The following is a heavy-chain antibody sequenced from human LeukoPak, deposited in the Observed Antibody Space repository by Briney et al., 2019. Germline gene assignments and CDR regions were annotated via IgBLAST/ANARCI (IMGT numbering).Heavy chain of an antibody. D-gene: IGHD1-1*01. CDR2: ISDSGGDT. J-gene: IGHJ4*02. Sequence: QSGGSLRLSCAASGITFSTYAMSWFRQAPGKGLEWVSIISDSGGDTDYADSVKGRFTISRDNSRNTLFLQMSSLRAEDTAVYFCARMSGSTGTTSRVLHYWGQGTLVTVSA. V-gene: IGHV3-23*01. CDR1: GITFSTYA. CDR3: ARMSGSTGTTSRVLHY.